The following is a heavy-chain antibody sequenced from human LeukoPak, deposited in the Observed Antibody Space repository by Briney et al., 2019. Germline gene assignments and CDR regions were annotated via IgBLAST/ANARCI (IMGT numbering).Heavy chain of an antibody. D-gene: IGHD1-26*01. V-gene: IGHV3-23*01. CDR2: IGGSGGGT. CDR1: GFTFSNYA. Sequence: PGASLRLSCAASGFTFSNYAMSWVRQAPGKGLELVSGIGGSGGGTYYADSVKGRFTISRDNFKNTLHLQMNSLRAEETAVYYCAKGTASGSYPRMYYFDYWGQGTLVTVSS. J-gene: IGHJ4*02. CDR3: AKGTASGSYPRMYYFDY.